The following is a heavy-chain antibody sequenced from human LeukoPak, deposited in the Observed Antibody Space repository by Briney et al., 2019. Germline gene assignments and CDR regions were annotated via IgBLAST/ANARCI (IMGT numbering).Heavy chain of an antibody. Sequence: ASVKVSCKASGYTFTSYGISWVRQAPGQGLEWMGWISAYNGNTNYAQKLQGRVTMTEDTSTDTAYMELSSLRSEDTAVYYCAGYYYDAFDIWGQGTMVTVSS. J-gene: IGHJ3*02. CDR1: GYTFTSYG. V-gene: IGHV1-18*01. CDR3: AGYYYDAFDI. CDR2: ISAYNGNT. D-gene: IGHD3-22*01.